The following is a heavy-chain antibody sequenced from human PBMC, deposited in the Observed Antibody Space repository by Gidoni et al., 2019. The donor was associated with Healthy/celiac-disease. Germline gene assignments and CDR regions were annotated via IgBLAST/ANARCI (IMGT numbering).Heavy chain of an antibody. CDR3: AASVSAAGFYMDV. D-gene: IGHD6-13*01. Sequence: VPGNGNTNYAQKFQERVTITRDMSTSTAYMELSSLRSEDTAVYYCAASVSAAGFYMDVWGKGTTVTVSS. J-gene: IGHJ6*03. CDR2: VPGNGNT. V-gene: IGHV1-58*01.